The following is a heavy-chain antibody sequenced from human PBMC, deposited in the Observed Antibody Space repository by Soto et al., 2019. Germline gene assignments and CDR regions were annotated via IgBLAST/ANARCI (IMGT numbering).Heavy chain of an antibody. D-gene: IGHD6-13*01. V-gene: IGHV3-33*01. CDR1: GFTFSSYG. CDR3: ARTRIAAAGTALFDY. J-gene: IGHJ4*02. CDR2: IWYDGSNK. Sequence: PGGSLRLSCAASGFTFSSYGMHWVRQAPGKGLEWVAVIWYDGSNKYYADSVKGRFTISRDNSKNTLYLQMNSLRAEDTAVYYCARTRIAAAGTALFDYWGQGTLVTVSS.